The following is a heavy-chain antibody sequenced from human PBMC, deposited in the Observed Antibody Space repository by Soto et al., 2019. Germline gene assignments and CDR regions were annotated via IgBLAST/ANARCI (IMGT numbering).Heavy chain of an antibody. CDR2: ISYDGSNE. J-gene: IGHJ6*02. V-gene: IGHV3-30*18. CDR1: GFTFSSYG. D-gene: IGHD2-2*01. Sequence: QVQLVESGGGVVQPGRSLRLSCAASGFTFSSYGMHWVRQAPGKGLEWVAGISYDGSNEYYADSVKGRFTISRDNSKNTLYLQMNSLRAEDTAVYYCAKGGMGVYCIRTSCPPYHYNGMDVWGQGTTVTVSS. CDR3: AKGGMGVYCIRTSCPPYHYNGMDV.